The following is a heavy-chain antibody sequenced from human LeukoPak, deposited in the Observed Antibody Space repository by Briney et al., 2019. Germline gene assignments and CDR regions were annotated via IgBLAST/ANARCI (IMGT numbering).Heavy chain of an antibody. CDR3: ARVWGDIVVLPPYMDV. CDR1: GGSISSYY. CDR2: IYYSGST. Sequence: SETLSLTCTVSGGSISSYYWSWIRQPPGKGLEWIGYIYYSGSTNYNPSLKSRVTISVDTSKNQFSLKLSSVTAADTAVYYCARVWGDIVVLPPYMDVWGKGTTVTVSS. J-gene: IGHJ6*03. V-gene: IGHV4-59*01. D-gene: IGHD2-2*01.